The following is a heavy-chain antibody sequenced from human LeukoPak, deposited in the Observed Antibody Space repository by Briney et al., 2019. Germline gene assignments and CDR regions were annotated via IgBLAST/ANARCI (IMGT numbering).Heavy chain of an antibody. CDR1: GGSVSSGSYY. V-gene: IGHV4-61*01. CDR2: IYYSGST. CDR3: ARDLRF. Sequence: SETLSLTYTVSGGSVSSGSYYWSWIRQPPGKGLEWIGYIYYSGSTNYNPTLKSRVTISVDTSKNQFSLKLSSVTAADTAVYYCARDLRFWGQGTLVTVSS. J-gene: IGHJ4*02.